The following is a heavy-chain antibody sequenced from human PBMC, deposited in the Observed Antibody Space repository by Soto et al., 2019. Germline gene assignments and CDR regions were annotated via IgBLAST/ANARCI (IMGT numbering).Heavy chain of an antibody. J-gene: IGHJ4*02. CDR2: IDWDDDK. CDR3: ARMKAGGYYDY. CDR1: GFSLSTSGMR. V-gene: IGHV2-70*04. D-gene: IGHD3-22*01. Sequence: SGPTLVKPTQTLTLTCTFSGFSLSTSGMRVSWIRQPPGKALEWHARIDWDDDKFYSTSLKTRPTISKDTSKNQVVLTMTNMDPVDTATYCCARMKAGGYYDYWGQGTLVTVSS.